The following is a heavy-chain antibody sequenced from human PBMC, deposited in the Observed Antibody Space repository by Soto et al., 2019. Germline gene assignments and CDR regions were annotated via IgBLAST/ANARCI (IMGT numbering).Heavy chain of an antibody. J-gene: IGHJ5*02. CDR3: TTDPGFAWELRADP. V-gene: IGHV3-15*07. Sequence: EVQLVESGGGLVKPGGSLRLSCAASGFTFSNAWMNWVRQAPGKGLEWVGRIKSKTDGGTTDYAAPGKGRFTISRDDSKNTLYLQMNSLKTEDTAVYYCTTDPGFAWELRADPWGQGTLVTVSS. D-gene: IGHD1-26*01. CDR2: IKSKTDGGTT. CDR1: GFTFSNAW.